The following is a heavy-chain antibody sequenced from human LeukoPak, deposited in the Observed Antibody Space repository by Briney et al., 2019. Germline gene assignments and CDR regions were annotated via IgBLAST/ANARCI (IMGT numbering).Heavy chain of an antibody. CDR1: GFTFSSYT. Sequence: GGSLRLSCAASGFTFSSYTMNWVRQAPGKGLEWVSSITSSSSYIYYADSVKGRFTISRDNAKNSLCLQMNSLRAEDTAVYYCARETSLYDYVWGSYRQIEFDYWGQGTLVTVSS. J-gene: IGHJ4*02. V-gene: IGHV3-21*01. CDR2: ITSSSSYI. D-gene: IGHD3-16*02. CDR3: ARETSLYDYVWGSYRQIEFDY.